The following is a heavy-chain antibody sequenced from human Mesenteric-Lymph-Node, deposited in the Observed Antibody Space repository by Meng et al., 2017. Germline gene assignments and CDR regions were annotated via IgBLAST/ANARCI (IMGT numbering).Heavy chain of an antibody. CDR2: IIPIFGTA. CDR3: ARRGSLTYYFDY. D-gene: IGHD6-19*01. CDR1: GGTFSSYA. Sequence: QVQLVHAGSEVKKPGSAVKVSCKASGGTFSSYAISWVRQAPGQWLEWMGGIIPIFGTANYAQKFQGRVTITTDESTSTAYMELSSLRSEDTAVYYCARRGSLTYYFDYWGQGTLVTVSS. V-gene: IGHV1-69*05. J-gene: IGHJ4*02.